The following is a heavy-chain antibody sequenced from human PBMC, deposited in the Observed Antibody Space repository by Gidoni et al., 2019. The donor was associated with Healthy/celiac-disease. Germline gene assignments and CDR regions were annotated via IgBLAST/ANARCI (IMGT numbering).Heavy chain of an antibody. CDR1: GFTFSSYA. CDR3: AKGGEDIVVVPAAPSTWFDP. J-gene: IGHJ5*02. V-gene: IGHV3-23*01. Sequence: EVQLLESGGGWVQPGGSLRLSCAGSGFTFSSYAMSWVRQAPGKGLEWVSAISASGGSTYYADSVNGRFTISRDNSKTTLYLQINSLRAEDTAVYYCAKGGEDIVVVPAAPSTWFDPWGQGTLVTVSS. D-gene: IGHD2-2*01. CDR2: ISASGGST.